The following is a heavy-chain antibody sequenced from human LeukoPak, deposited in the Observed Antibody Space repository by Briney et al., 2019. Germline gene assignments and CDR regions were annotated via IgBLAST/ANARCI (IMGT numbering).Heavy chain of an antibody. CDR1: GFTFSDYY. CDR2: ISSNGSTI. V-gene: IGHV3-11*01. Sequence: GGSLRLSCAASGFTFSDYYMSWIRQAPGKGLEWVSYISSNGSTIYYADSVKGRFTISRDNAKNSLYLQMNSLRAEDTAVYYCASWYYYDSSGYYRDYWGQGTLVTVSS. J-gene: IGHJ4*02. CDR3: ASWYYYDSSGYYRDY. D-gene: IGHD3-22*01.